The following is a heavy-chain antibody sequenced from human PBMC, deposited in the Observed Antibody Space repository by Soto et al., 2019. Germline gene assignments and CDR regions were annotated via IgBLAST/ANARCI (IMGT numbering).Heavy chain of an antibody. CDR3: ARDNPNRGFDY. V-gene: IGHV4-31*03. CDR1: GGSISSGGHY. J-gene: IGHJ4*02. Sequence: QVQLQESGPGLVKPSQTLSLTCIVSGGSISSGGHYWSWIRQHPGKGLEWIGYIYYSGTTYYNPSLKSRVTISVDTSKNQFSLNLSSVTAADTAGYYCARDNPNRGFDYWGQGTLVTVSS. D-gene: IGHD7-27*01. CDR2: IYYSGTT.